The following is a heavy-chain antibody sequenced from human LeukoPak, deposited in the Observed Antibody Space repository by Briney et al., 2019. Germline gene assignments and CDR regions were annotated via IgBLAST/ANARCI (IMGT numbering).Heavy chain of an antibody. Sequence: GGSLRLSCAASGFTFSSYGMSWVRQAPGKGLEWVAVISYDGNEKYQADSVKGRFTISRDNSRNTLYLQMNSLRAEDTAVYYCAKDWDTYYYDSSGYLDYWGQGTLVTVSS. CDR1: GFTFSSYG. J-gene: IGHJ4*02. D-gene: IGHD3-22*01. V-gene: IGHV3-30*18. CDR3: AKDWDTYYYDSSGYLDY. CDR2: ISYDGNEK.